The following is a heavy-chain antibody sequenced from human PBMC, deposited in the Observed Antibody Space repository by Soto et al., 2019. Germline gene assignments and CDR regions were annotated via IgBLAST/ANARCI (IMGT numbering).Heavy chain of an antibody. Sequence: SETLSLTCTVSGGSISSYYWSWIRQPPGKGLEWIVYIYYSGITNYNPSLKSRVTISVVTSKNQFSLKLSSVTAADTAVYYCAGIMVRGVINAFDIWGQGTMVTVSS. J-gene: IGHJ3*02. V-gene: IGHV4-59*01. CDR1: GGSISSYY. D-gene: IGHD3-10*01. CDR2: IYYSGIT. CDR3: AGIMVRGVINAFDI.